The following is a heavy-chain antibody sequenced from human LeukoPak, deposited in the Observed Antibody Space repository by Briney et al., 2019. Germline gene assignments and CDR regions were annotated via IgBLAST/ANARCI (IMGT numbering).Heavy chain of an antibody. D-gene: IGHD3-10*01. Sequence: SEAQSLTCTVSGGSINSYYWGWVRQPAGKGLEWIGRIYPTGTTNYSPSFKSRLTMSLDTSKKQFSLKLRSVTAADTAVYYCGRQGYTASYYFVDYWGQGTLVTVSS. CDR3: GRQGYTASYYFVDY. V-gene: IGHV4-4*07. CDR2: IYPTGTT. CDR1: GGSINSYY. J-gene: IGHJ4*02.